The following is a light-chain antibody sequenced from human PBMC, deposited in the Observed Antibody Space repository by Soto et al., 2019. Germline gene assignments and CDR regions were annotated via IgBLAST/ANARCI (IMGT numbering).Light chain of an antibody. CDR3: LQYNNWPPPWT. CDR1: QSVSSK. Sequence: EILMTQSPATLCLSPGERATLSCRASQSVSSKLAWYQQKPGQAPRLLIFGASTRATGIPARFSGSGSGTEFTLTINSLQSEDFAVYFCLQYNNWPPPWTFGQGTKVDIK. CDR2: GAS. V-gene: IGKV3-15*01. J-gene: IGKJ1*01.